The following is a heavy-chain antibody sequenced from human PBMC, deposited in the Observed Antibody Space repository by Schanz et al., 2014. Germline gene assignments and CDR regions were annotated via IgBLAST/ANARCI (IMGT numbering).Heavy chain of an antibody. Sequence: QVQLVESGGGVVQPGGSLRLSCAASGFTFSSYGMHWVRQAPGKGLEWVSAISDSGDLTYYADSVKGRFTISRDNSKNTLYLQMNSLRAEDTAVYYCVREDMVRGIRAFDIWGQGTMVTVSS. CDR1: GFTFSSYG. D-gene: IGHD3-10*01. J-gene: IGHJ3*02. CDR2: ISDSGDLT. V-gene: IGHV3-NL1*01. CDR3: VREDMVRGIRAFDI.